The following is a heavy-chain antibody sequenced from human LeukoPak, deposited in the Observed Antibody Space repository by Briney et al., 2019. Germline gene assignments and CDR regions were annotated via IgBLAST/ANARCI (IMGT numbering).Heavy chain of an antibody. CDR2: INHSGSA. V-gene: IGHV4-34*01. D-gene: IGHD6-6*01. J-gene: IGHJ6*03. CDR1: GGSFSDYY. CDR3: ARRVSAARGHYYYYYMDV. Sequence: SETLSLTCAVYGGSFSDYYWSWIRQPPGKGLEWIGEINHSGSANYNPSLKSRVTISVDTSKNQFSLKLNSVTAADTAVYYCARRVSAARGHYYYYYMDVWGKGTTVTVSS.